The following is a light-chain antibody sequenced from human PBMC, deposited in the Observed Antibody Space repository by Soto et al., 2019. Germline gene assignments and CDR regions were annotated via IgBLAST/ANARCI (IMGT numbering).Light chain of an antibody. CDR2: DAS. CDR3: QQRTNWPPT. Sequence: EIVLTQSPATLSLSPGERVTLSCRASQSVSSYLAWYRQKPGQAPRLLIHDASNRATGIPVRFSGSGSGTDFTLTISSLEPEDFAVYYCQQRTNWPPTFGQGTRLEIK. CDR1: QSVSSY. V-gene: IGKV3-11*01. J-gene: IGKJ5*01.